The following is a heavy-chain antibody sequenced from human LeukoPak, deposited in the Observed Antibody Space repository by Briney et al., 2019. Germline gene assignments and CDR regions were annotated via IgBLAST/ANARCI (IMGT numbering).Heavy chain of an antibody. CDR3: AKDSNDFWSGSLFDY. D-gene: IGHD3-3*01. CDR1: GFTFSSYG. Sequence: GGSLRLSCAASGFTFSSYGMHWVRQAPGKGLEWVAFIRYDGSNKYYADSVKGRFTISRDNSKNTLYLQMSSLRAEDTAVYYCAKDSNDFWSGSLFDYWGQGTLVTVSS. J-gene: IGHJ4*02. V-gene: IGHV3-30*02. CDR2: IRYDGSNK.